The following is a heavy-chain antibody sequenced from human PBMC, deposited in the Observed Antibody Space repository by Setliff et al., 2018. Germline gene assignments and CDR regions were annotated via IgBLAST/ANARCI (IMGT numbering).Heavy chain of an antibody. CDR3: ATGPVLIEGSSWFILDY. J-gene: IGHJ4*02. CDR2: FDPEDGET. V-gene: IGHV1-24*01. CDR1: GYTLTELS. Sequence: ASVKVSCKVSGYTLTELSRHWVRQAPGKGLEWMGGFDPEDGETIYAQKFQGRVTMTEDTSTDTAYMELSSLRSEDTTVYYCATGPVLIEGSSWFILDYWGQGTLVTVSS. D-gene: IGHD6-13*01.